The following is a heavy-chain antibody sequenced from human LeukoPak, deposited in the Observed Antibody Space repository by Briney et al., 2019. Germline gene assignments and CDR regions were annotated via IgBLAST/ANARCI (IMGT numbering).Heavy chain of an antibody. CDR2: ISSSSSYI. D-gene: IGHD6-13*01. Sequence: GGSLRLSCAAPGFTFSSYSMNWVRQAPGKGLEWVSSISSSSSYIYYADSVKGRFTISRDNAKNSLYLQMNSLRAEDTAVYYCARVPGYSSSWYISYYYYYYMDVWGKGTTVTVSS. V-gene: IGHV3-21*01. J-gene: IGHJ6*03. CDR1: GFTFSSYS. CDR3: ARVPGYSSSWYISYYYYYYMDV.